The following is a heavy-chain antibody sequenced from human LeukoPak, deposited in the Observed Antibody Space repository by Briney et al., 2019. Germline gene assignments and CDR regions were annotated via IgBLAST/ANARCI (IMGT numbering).Heavy chain of an antibody. CDR2: ISAYNVNT. CDR1: GYTFTSYG. D-gene: IGHD4-11*01. CDR3: ARGARWDYSKPRGQQLGTFDY. J-gene: IGHJ4*02. Sequence: ASVKVSCKASGYTFTSYGISWVRQAPGQGLELMGWISAYNVNTNYAQKLQGRVTMTTDTSTSTAYMELRSLRSDDTAVYYCARGARWDYSKPRGQQLGTFDYWGQGTLVTVSS. V-gene: IGHV1-18*01.